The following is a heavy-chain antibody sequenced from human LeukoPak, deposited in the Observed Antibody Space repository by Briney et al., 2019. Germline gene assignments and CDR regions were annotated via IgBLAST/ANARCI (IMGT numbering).Heavy chain of an antibody. V-gene: IGHV2-5*01. CDR3: AHYGDYRFLYYFDY. CDR2: IYWNDNK. D-gene: IGHD4-17*01. Sequence: SGPTLVNPTQTLTLTCTFSGFSLSTSGVGVGWIRQPPGKALEWLALIYWNDNKLYSPSLKSRLTITKDTSNDQVVLTMTNMDPVDTATYYCAHYGDYRFLYYFDYWGQGTLVTVSP. J-gene: IGHJ4*02. CDR1: GFSLSTSGVG.